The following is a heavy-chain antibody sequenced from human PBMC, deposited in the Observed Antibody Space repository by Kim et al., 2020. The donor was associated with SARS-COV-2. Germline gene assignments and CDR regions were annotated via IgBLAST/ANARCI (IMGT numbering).Heavy chain of an antibody. Sequence: ASVKVSCKASGYIFTNYNIHWIRQAPGQGLEWLGIMKPSGGSATYGPKFQGTVTMTRDTSTGTVYMELSSLRSEDTAIYYCARGGAGLRYWCQGTLVALSS. D-gene: IGHD3-10*01. V-gene: IGHV1-46*01. J-gene: IGHJ4*02. CDR3: ARGGAGLRY. CDR1: GYIFTNYN. CDR2: MKPSGGSA.